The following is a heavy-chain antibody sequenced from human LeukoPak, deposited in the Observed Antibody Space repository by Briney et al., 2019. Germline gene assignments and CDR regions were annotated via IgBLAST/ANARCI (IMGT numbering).Heavy chain of an antibody. Sequence: PSETLSLTCTVSGGSITTYYWSWLRQSPGGGLEWIGYIHHSVSPTYNPSLKSRVTISVDTSKNQFSLKVSSVTAADTAVYYCARDILMVGATHYFDYWGQGTLVTVSS. D-gene: IGHD1-26*01. CDR1: GGSITTYY. CDR2: IHHSVSP. V-gene: IGHV4-59*01. CDR3: ARDILMVGATHYFDY. J-gene: IGHJ4*02.